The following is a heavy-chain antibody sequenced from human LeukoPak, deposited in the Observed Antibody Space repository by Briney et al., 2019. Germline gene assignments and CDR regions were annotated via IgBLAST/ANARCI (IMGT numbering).Heavy chain of an antibody. CDR2: INPNSGGT. Sequence: ASVKVSCKASGYTFTGYYMHWVRQAPGQGLEWMGWINPNSGGTNYAQKFQGRVTMTRDTSISTAYMELSRLRSDDTAVYYCARSPTSSYGLSQHWGQGTLVTVSS. V-gene: IGHV1-2*02. J-gene: IGHJ1*01. CDR3: ARSPTSSYGLSQH. D-gene: IGHD5-18*01. CDR1: GYTFTGYY.